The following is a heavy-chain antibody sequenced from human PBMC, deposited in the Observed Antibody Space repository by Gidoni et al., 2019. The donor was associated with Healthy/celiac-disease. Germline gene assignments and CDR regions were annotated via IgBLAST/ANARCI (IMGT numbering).Heavy chain of an antibody. D-gene: IGHD3-22*01. CDR3: ARWIIVGVSMDV. V-gene: IGHV3-48*01. J-gene: IGHJ6*02. Sequence: EVQLVESGGGLVQPGGARRLPCAASVFTFSSYSMNWVRQAPGKGLEWVSYISSSSSTISYADSVKGRFTISRDNAKNSLYLQMNSLRAEDTAVYYCARWIIVGVSMDVWGQGTTVTVSS. CDR2: ISSSSSTI. CDR1: VFTFSSYS.